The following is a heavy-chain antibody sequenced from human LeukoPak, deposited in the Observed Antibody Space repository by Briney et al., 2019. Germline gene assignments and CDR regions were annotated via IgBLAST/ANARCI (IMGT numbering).Heavy chain of an antibody. D-gene: IGHD1-26*01. Sequence: SETLSLTCAVSGASITSSYWWSWVRQPPGKGLEWIGCIYNSGSTNYNPSLKSRVTISVVTSKNEFSLKLTSVTAADTAVYYCAREGLVSWGFNPWGQGTLVTVSS. J-gene: IGHJ5*02. CDR3: AREGLVSWGFNP. CDR2: IYNSGST. CDR1: GASITSSYW. V-gene: IGHV4-4*02.